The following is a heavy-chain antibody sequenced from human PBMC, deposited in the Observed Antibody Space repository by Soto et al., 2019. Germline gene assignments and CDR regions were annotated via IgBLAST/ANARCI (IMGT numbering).Heavy chain of an antibody. V-gene: IGHV3-23*01. D-gene: IGHD5-12*01. CDR1: GFTFRIFA. CDR2: LSAGGGGT. J-gene: IGHJ4*02. Sequence: EVQLLESGGGLVQPGGSLRLSCAAAGFTFRIFAMSWVRQAPGKGLEWVSRLSAGGGGTHYAESVKGRFSISRDNSKCMLYRQMSSRTVDVTAKYYGATERDVSWQCPSAYWGQGTLVTVSS. CDR3: ATERDVSWQCPSAY.